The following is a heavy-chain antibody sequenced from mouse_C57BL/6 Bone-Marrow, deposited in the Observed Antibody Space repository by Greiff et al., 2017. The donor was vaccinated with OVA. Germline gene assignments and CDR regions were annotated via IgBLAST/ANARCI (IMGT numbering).Heavy chain of an antibody. D-gene: IGHD1-1*01. CDR3: ARRVYYYGSSYGAFDY. V-gene: IGHV5-17*01. J-gene: IGHJ2*01. CDR2: ISSGSSTI. Sequence: EVQLMESGGGLVKPGGSLKLSCAASGFTFSDYGMHWVRQAPEKGLEWVAYISSGSSTIYYADTVKGRFTISRDNAKNTLFLQMTSLRSEDTAMYYCARRVYYYGSSYGAFDYWGQGTTLTVSS. CDR1: GFTFSDYG.